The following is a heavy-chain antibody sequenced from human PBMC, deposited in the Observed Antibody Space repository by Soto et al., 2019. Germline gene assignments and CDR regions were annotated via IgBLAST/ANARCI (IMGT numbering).Heavy chain of an antibody. CDR3: ARVGITMIVVG. CDR2: IYYSGST. J-gene: IGHJ4*02. CDR1: GGSVSSGSYN. Sequence: QVQLQESGPGLVKPSETLSLTCTVSGGSVSSGSYNWSWIRQPPGKGLEWIGYIYYSGSTNYNPSLKSRVTTSVDTSKNQFSLMRSSVTAADTAVYYCARVGITMIVVGWGQGTLVTVSS. V-gene: IGHV4-61*01. D-gene: IGHD3-22*01.